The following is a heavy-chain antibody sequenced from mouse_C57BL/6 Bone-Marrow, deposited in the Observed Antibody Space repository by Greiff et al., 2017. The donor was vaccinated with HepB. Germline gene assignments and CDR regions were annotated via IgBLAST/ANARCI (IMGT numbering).Heavy chain of an antibody. CDR2: FYPGSGSI. J-gene: IGHJ3*01. CDR1: GYTFTAYT. CDR3: ARHPQLGLAWFAY. Sequence: QVQLQPSGAELVKPGASVKLSCKASGYTFTAYTIHWLMPRSGQGLEWIGWFYPGSGSIKYNEKFKDKATLTADKSSSTVYMELSRLTSEASAVYFCARHPQLGLAWFAYWGQGTLVTVSA. V-gene: IGHV1-62-2*01. D-gene: IGHD4-1*02.